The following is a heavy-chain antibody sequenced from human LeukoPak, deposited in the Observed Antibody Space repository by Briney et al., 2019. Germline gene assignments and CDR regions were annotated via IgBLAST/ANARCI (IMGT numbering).Heavy chain of an antibody. CDR3: GKDVHPPPREITPGD. CDR1: GFIFSGYG. J-gene: IGHJ4*02. D-gene: IGHD1-14*01. V-gene: IGHV3-30*18. Sequence: GGALRLSCAASGFIFSGYGIHWVRQAPGKGLGWLAVVSHVGIHQYYAPSVRGRFTISRDNFRNSVFLQMDSLGVEDTAVYYCGKDVHPPPREITPGDWGQGTLVVVDS. CDR2: VSHVGIHQ.